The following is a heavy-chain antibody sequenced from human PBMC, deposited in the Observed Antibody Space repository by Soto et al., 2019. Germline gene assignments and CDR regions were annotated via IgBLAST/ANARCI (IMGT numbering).Heavy chain of an antibody. Sequence: QVQLVESGGGLVKPGGSLRLSCAASGFTFSVYYMSWIRQAPGKGLEWISYISSSSDYTNYADSVKGRFTISRDNAKNSLYLQMNSLRAEDTAVYYCAREDYYDGSGYYSYWGQGTLVSVSS. CDR3: AREDYYDGSGYYSY. CDR1: GFTFSVYY. D-gene: IGHD3-22*01. CDR2: ISSSSDYT. V-gene: IGHV3-11*05. J-gene: IGHJ4*02.